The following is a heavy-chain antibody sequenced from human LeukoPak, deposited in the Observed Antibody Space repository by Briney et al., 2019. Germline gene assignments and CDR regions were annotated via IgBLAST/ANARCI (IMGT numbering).Heavy chain of an antibody. V-gene: IGHV3-21*04. CDR1: GFTFSTYS. D-gene: IGHD3-22*01. CDR3: ARTYDSSGYL. J-gene: IGHJ4*02. Sequence: KSGGSLRLSCAASGFTFSTYSMNWVRQAPGKGLEWVSSITSSSSYIYYTDSVKGRFTISRDNAKNSLYLQMNSLRAEDTALYYCARTYDSSGYLWGQGTLVTVSS. CDR2: ITSSSSYI.